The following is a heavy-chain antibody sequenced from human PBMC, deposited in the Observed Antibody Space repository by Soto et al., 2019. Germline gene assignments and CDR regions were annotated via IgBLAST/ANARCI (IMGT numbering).Heavy chain of an antibody. D-gene: IGHD1-20*01. J-gene: IGHJ4*02. V-gene: IGHV1-46*01. CDR3: ARDSAVTVPFDY. CDR1: GGTFSNYA. CDR2: INPSGGST. Sequence: ASVKVSCQASGGTFSNYAITWVRQAPGQGLEWMGIINPSGGSTSYAQKFQGRVTMTRDTSTSTVYMELSSLRSEDTAVYYCARDSAVTVPFDYWGQGTLVTVSS.